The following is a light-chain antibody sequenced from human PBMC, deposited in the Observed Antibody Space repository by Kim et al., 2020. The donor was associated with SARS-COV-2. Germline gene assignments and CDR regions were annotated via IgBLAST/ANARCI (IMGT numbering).Light chain of an antibody. CDR2: TAS. CDR1: QDIAFS. Sequence: GDRVTITCRASQDIAFSLAWYQQKPGRAPRLLIYTASTLLRGVPSRFSGGGSGTDFTLTITSLQPEDFATYYCQQANSFPWTFGQGTKV. CDR3: QQANSFPWT. V-gene: IGKV1-12*01. J-gene: IGKJ1*01.